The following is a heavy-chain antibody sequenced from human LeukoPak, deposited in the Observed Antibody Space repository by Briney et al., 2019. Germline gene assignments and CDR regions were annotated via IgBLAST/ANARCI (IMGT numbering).Heavy chain of an antibody. Sequence: PSETLSLTCTVSGGSISTYYWNWIRQPPGKGLEWIGYIYYSGSTNYNPSLKSRVTISLDPSKNQFSLKLSSVTAADTAVYYCARVSYDSSGYSYYYYYYMDVWGKGTTVTISS. CDR3: ARVSYDSSGYSYYYYYYMDV. CDR1: GGSISTYY. CDR2: IYYSGST. V-gene: IGHV4-59*01. D-gene: IGHD3-22*01. J-gene: IGHJ6*03.